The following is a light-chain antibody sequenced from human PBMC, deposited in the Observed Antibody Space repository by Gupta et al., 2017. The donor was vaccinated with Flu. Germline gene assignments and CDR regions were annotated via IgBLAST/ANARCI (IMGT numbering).Light chain of an antibody. Sequence: FLLTQPHSVSESPGQTVTISCTRSSGSIASNYVQWYQQRPGSSPTTVIHENNQRPSGVPDRFSGSVDSSSNSASLTISGLKAEDEDDYYCQSYDASDQVFGGGTKLTVL. V-gene: IGLV6-57*01. CDR2: ENN. CDR3: QSYDASDQV. CDR1: SGSIASNY. J-gene: IGLJ3*02.